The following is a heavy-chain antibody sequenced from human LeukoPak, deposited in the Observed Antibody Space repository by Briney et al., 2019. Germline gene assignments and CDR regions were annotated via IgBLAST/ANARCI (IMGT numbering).Heavy chain of an antibody. CDR3: AGLLGQLWYPSYPYYYGMDV. V-gene: IGHV4-59*01. CDR2: IYYSGST. CDR1: GGSISSYY. D-gene: IGHD5-18*01. Sequence: PSETLSLTCTVSGGSISSYYWSWIRQPPGKGLEWIGYIYYSGSTDYNPSLRSRVTISVDTSKNQFSLKLSSVTAADTAVYYCAGLLGQLWYPSYPYYYGMDVWGQGTTVTVSS. J-gene: IGHJ6*02.